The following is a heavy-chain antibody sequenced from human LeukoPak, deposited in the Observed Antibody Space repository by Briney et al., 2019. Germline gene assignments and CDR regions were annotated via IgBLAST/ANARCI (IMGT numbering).Heavy chain of an antibody. V-gene: IGHV3-30*02. D-gene: IGHD6-13*01. CDR2: IRYDGSNK. J-gene: IGHJ4*02. CDR1: GFTFSSYG. Sequence: GGSLRLSCAASGFTFSSYGMHWVRQAPGKGLEWVAFIRYDGSNKYYADSVKGRFTISRDNSKNTLYLQMNSLRAEDTAVYYCARKLAAAGSFDYWGQGTLVTVSS. CDR3: ARKLAAAGSFDY.